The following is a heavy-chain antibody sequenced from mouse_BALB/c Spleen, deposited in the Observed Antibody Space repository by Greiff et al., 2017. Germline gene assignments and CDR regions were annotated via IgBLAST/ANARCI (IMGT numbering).Heavy chain of an antibody. CDR2: IDPETGGT. CDR1: GYTFTDYE. CDR3: TRSRAYRYDAMDY. J-gene: IGHJ4*01. Sequence: VQLQQSGAELVRPGASVTLSCKASGYTFTDYEMHWVKQTPVHGLEWIGAIDPETGGTAYNQKFKGKATLTADKSSSTAYMELRSLTSEDSAVYYCTRSRAYRYDAMDYWGQGTSVTVSS. D-gene: IGHD2-14*01. V-gene: IGHV1-15*01.